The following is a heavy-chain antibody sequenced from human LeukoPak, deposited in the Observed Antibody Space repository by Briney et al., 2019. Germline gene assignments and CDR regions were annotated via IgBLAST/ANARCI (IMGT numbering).Heavy chain of an antibody. CDR2: IYPGDSDT. Sequence: GESLKISCKGSGYRFTSYWIGWVRQMPGKGLEWMGIIYPGDSDTRYSPSFRGQVTTSADKSISTAYLQWSSLKASDTAMYYCARSPYYYDSSGYYCYSFYFDYWGQGTLVTVSS. CDR3: ARSPYYYDSSGYYCYSFYFDY. D-gene: IGHD3-22*01. V-gene: IGHV5-51*01. CDR1: GYRFTSYW. J-gene: IGHJ4*02.